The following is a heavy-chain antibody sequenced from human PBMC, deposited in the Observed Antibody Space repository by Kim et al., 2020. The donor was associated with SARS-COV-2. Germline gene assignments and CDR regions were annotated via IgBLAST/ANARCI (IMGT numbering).Heavy chain of an antibody. D-gene: IGHD6-13*01. V-gene: IGHV4-39*01. Sequence: YYNPSLKSRVTISVDTSKNQFSLKLNSVTAADTAVYYCARRQYSSSPLDPWGQGTLVTVSS. CDR3: ARRQYSSSPLDP. J-gene: IGHJ5*02.